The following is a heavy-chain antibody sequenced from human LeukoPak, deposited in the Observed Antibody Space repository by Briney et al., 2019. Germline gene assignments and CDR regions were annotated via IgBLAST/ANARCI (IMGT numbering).Heavy chain of an antibody. CDR2: IYYSGST. V-gene: IGHV4-39*02. Sequence: SETLSLTCTVSGGSISSSSYYWGWIRQPPGKGLEWIGSIYYSGSTYYNPSLKSRVTISVDTSKNQFSLKLSSVTAADTAVYYCAREVSWGGYYFDYWGQGTLVTVSS. J-gene: IGHJ4*02. CDR1: GGSISSSSYY. CDR3: AREVSWGGYYFDY. D-gene: IGHD3-16*01.